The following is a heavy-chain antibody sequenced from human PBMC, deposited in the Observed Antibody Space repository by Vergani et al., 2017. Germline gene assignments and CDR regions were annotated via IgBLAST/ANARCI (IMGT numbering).Heavy chain of an antibody. CDR1: GGTFSSYA. CDR2: IIPIFGTA. CDR3: ARXPTYDILTGYYYYYYMDV. V-gene: IGHV1-69*13. Sequence: QVQLVQSGAEVKKPGSSVKVSCKASGGTFSSYAISWVRQAPGQGLEWMGGIIPIFGTANYAQKFQGRVTITADESTSTAYMELSSLRSEDTAVYYCARXPTYDILTGYYYYYYMDVWGKGTTVTVSS. J-gene: IGHJ6*03. D-gene: IGHD3-9*01.